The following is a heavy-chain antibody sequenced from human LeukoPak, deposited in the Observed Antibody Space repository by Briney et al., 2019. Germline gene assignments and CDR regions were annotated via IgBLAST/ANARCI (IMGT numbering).Heavy chain of an antibody. CDR1: GFTFSSYA. D-gene: IGHD3-10*01. CDR3: TSAGFSLVITMDAFDI. J-gene: IGHJ3*02. CDR2: IRSKANSYAT. V-gene: IGHV3-73*01. Sequence: GGSLRLSCAASGFTFSSYAMSWVRQASGKGLEWVGRIRSKANSYATAYAASVKGRFTISRDDSKNTAYLQMNSLKTEDTAVYYCTSAGFSLVITMDAFDIWGQGTMVTVSS.